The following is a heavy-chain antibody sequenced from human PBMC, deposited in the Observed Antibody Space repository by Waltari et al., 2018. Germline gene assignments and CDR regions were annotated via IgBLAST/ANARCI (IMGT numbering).Heavy chain of an antibody. V-gene: IGHV3-7*01. CDR2: IKKDGGEE. Sequence: EVQLVESGGGLVQPGGSLRLARAATGVTIRDSWMRWVRQAPGKGPEWLANIKKDGGEEYYVDSVRGRFTISRDNAKNSLYLQMNSLRPEDTAVYYCARDQWFGFDIWGQGTMVTVSS. J-gene: IGHJ3*02. D-gene: IGHD3-22*01. CDR1: GVTIRDSW. CDR3: ARDQWFGFDI.